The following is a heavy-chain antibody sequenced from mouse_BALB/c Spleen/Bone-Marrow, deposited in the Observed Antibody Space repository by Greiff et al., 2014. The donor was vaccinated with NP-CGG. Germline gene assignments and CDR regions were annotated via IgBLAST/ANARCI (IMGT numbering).Heavy chain of an antibody. D-gene: IGHD1-1*02. CDR1: GYSITSGYY. V-gene: IGHV3-6*02. CDR2: ISYDGSN. Sequence: EVQVVESGPGLVKPSQSLSLTCSVTGYSITSGYYWNWIRQFPGNKLEWMGYISYDGSNNYNPSLKNRISITRDTSKNQFFLKLNSVTTEDTATYYCARGGDTLWPHFDYWGQGTTLTVSS. J-gene: IGHJ2*01. CDR3: ARGGDTLWPHFDY.